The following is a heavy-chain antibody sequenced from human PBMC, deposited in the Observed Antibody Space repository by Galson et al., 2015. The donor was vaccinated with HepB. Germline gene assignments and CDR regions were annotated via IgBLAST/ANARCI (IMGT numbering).Heavy chain of an antibody. CDR2: ISHDGKHQ. CDR3: ARDPDDTEGYYMTFEY. J-gene: IGHJ4*02. D-gene: IGHD1-26*01. Sequence: SLRLSCAASGFTVSNTYMNWVRQGPGKGPEWVALISHDGKHQYYADSVRGRFTISRDISKNTLNLQMNSLRVEDTGIYYCARDPDDTEGYYMTFEYWGQGTLVTVSS. V-gene: IGHV3-30*03. CDR1: GFTVSNTY.